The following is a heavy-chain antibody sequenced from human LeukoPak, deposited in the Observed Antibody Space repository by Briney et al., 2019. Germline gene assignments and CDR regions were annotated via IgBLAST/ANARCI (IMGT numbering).Heavy chain of an antibody. J-gene: IGHJ4*02. CDR3: ARISTVTRQFDY. CDR2: INYSGST. D-gene: IGHD4-17*01. CDR1: GETFSGFY. V-gene: IGHV4-34*01. Sequence: SETLSLTCAVYGETFSGFYWSWIRQPPGKGLEWIGEINYSGSTNYNPSLKSRVTISVDTSKNQFSLNLNSVTAADTAVYYCARISTVTRQFDYWGQGMLVTVSS.